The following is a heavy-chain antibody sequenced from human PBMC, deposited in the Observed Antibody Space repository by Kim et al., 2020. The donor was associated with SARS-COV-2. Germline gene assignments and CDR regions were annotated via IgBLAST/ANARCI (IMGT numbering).Heavy chain of an antibody. CDR2: IYYSGST. CDR3: ARDRGSSSWIDYYYYYGM. CDR1: GGSISSYY. V-gene: IGHV4-59*13. D-gene: IGHD6-13*01. J-gene: IGHJ6*01. Sequence: SETLSLTCTVSGGSISSYYWSWIRQPPGKGLEWMGYIYYSGSTNYNPSLKSRVTISVDTSKNQFSLKLSSVTAADTAVYYCARDRGSSSWIDYYYYYGM.